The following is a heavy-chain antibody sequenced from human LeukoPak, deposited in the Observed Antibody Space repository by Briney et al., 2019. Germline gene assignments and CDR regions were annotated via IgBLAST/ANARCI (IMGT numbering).Heavy chain of an antibody. D-gene: IGHD6-19*01. CDR2: FKSKSDGGTI. CDR3: TSEGYDSGWYFY. J-gene: IGHJ4*02. V-gene: IGHV3-15*07. Sequence: GGSLRLSCEASGFTFRDAWMNWGRRVPGKGLEWVGRFKSKSDGGTIDYAAPVKGRFTMSRDDSKNTLYLQMNSLKTEDTAVYYCTSEGYDSGWYFYWGQGTLVTVSS. CDR1: GFTFRDAW.